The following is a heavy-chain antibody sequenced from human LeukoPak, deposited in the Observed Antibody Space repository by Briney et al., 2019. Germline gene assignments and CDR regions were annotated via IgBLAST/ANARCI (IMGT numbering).Heavy chain of an antibody. V-gene: IGHV4-38-2*02. D-gene: IGHD1-26*01. CDR2: IYHSGST. Sequence: NSSGTLSLTCTVSGYSITSGYYWGWIRQPPGKGLEWIGSIYHSGSTYYNPSLKSRVTISVDTSKNQFSLKLSSVTAADTAIYYCARVSGGYPTYYFDYWGQGTLVTVSS. CDR1: GYSITSGYY. J-gene: IGHJ4*02. CDR3: ARVSGGYPTYYFDY.